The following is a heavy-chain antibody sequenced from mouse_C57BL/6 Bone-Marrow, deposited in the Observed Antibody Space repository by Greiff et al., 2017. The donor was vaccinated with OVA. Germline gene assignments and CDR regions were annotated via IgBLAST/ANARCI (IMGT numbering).Heavy chain of an antibody. J-gene: IGHJ2*01. Sequence: DVKLVESGGDLVKPGGSLKLSCAASGFTFSSYGMSWVRQTPDQRLEWVATISSGGSYTYYPDSVKGRFTISRENAKNTLYLQMSRLKSEDTAMYYCTRQYYGSNYWGQGTTLTVSS. CDR2: ISSGGSYT. CDR3: TRQYYGSNY. CDR1: GFTFSSYG. D-gene: IGHD1-1*01. V-gene: IGHV5-6*02.